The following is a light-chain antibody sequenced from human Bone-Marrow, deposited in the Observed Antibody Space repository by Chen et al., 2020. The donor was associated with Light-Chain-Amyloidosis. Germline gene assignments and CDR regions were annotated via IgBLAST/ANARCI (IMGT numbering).Light chain of an antibody. CDR1: DLPTKY. CDR3: QSADSSGTYEVI. CDR2: RDT. J-gene: IGLJ2*01. Sequence: HGLTHPPSVSGSPGQQARINCSGDDLPTKYAYWYQQKPGQAPVLVIHRDTERPSGISERFSGSSSGTTATLTISGVQAEDEADYHCQSADSSGTYEVIFGGGTKLTVL. V-gene: IGLV3-25*03.